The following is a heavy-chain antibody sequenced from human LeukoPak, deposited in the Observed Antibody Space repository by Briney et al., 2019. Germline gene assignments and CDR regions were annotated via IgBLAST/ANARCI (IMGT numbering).Heavy chain of an antibody. J-gene: IGHJ4*02. Sequence: PSETLSLNCTVSGGSISSSSYYWGWIRQPPGKGLEWIGSIYYSGSTYYNPSLKSRVTISVDTSKNQFSLKLSSVTAAGTAVYYCARRVTIFGVGDYFDYWGQGTLVTVSS. V-gene: IGHV4-39*01. CDR3: ARRVTIFGVGDYFDY. D-gene: IGHD3-3*01. CDR2: IYYSGST. CDR1: GGSISSSSYY.